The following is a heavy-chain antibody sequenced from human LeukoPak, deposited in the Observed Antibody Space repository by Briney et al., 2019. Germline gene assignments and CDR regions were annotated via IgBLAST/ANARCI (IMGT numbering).Heavy chain of an antibody. V-gene: IGHV3-23*01. CDR2: ISGSGGST. CDR3: AKDRSQVRGAQPEEFDP. D-gene: IGHD3-10*01. J-gene: IGHJ5*02. Sequence: GGSLRLSCAASGFTFSSYAMSWVRQAPGKGLEGVSAISGSGGSTYYADSVKGRFTISRDNSKNTLYLQMNSLRAEDTAVYYCAKDRSQVRGAQPEEFDPWGQGTLVTVSS. CDR1: GFTFSSYA.